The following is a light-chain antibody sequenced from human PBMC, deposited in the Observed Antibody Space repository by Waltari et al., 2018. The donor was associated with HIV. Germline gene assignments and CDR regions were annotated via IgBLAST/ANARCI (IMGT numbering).Light chain of an antibody. CDR1: QGVSCNS. V-gene: IGKV3-20*01. CDR3: QQYGSSPERLT. CDR2: GAS. Sequence: EIVLTQSPGTLSLSPGERVTLSCRASQGVSCNSLAWYQQKPGQAPRLLIYGASSRATGIPDRFSGSGSGTDFTLTISRLEPEDFAVYYCQQYGSSPERLTFGGGTKVEIK. J-gene: IGKJ4*01.